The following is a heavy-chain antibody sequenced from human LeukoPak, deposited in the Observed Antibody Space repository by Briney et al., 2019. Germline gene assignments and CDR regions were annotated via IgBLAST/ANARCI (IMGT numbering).Heavy chain of an antibody. J-gene: IGHJ6*02. V-gene: IGHV1-18*01. Sequence: ASVKVSCKASGYTFTNYGISWVRQAPGQGLEWMGWISAYDGNTKYAQKLQGRVTMTTDTSTSTAYMELRSLRSDDTAVYYCARDLYCSCVSCIGIYYYYGMYVWGQGTTFTVSS. CDR1: GYTFTNYG. CDR3: ARDLYCSCVSCIGIYYYYGMYV. CDR2: ISAYDGNT. D-gene: IGHD2-15*01.